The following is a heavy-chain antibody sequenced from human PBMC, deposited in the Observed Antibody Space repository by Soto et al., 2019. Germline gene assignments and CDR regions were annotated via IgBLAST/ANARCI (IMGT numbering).Heavy chain of an antibody. CDR2: IIPIFGTA. V-gene: IGHV1-69*12. D-gene: IGHD5-12*01. J-gene: IGHJ2*01. Sequence: QVQLVQSGAEVKKPGSSVTVSCKASGGTFSSYTISGVRQAPGQGLEWMGGIIPIFGTANYAQQFQGRVTITADESTSTAYMELSSLRSEDTAVYYCARGNHRWLQLWYFDLWGRGTLVTVSS. CDR1: GGTFSSYT. CDR3: ARGNHRWLQLWYFDL.